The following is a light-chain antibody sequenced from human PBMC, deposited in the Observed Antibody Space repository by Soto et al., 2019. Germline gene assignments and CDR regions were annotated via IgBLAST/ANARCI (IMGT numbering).Light chain of an antibody. CDR2: AAS. CDR3: QKYSSVIT. J-gene: IGKJ5*01. CDR1: QGISNF. V-gene: IGKV1-27*01. Sequence: DIQMTQSPSSLSASVGDRVTITCRASQGISNFLAWYQQKPGKVPKLLMSAASTLQSGVPSRISGSGSGTDFTLTITSLQPEDVATYYCQKYSSVITFGQGTRLEI.